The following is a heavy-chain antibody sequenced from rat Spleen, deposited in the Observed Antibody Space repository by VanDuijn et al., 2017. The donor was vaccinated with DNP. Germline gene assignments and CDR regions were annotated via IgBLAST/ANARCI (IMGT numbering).Heavy chain of an antibody. CDR1: GYSITSSYR. Sequence: EVQLQESGPGLVKPSQSLSLTCSVTGYSITSSYRWNWIRKFPGNKLEWMGYINSVGSTNYNPSLKSRISITRDTSKNQFFLQVNSVTTEDTATYYCARGDILRSFDYWGQGVMVTVSS. D-gene: IGHD1-6*01. CDR2: INSVGST. J-gene: IGHJ2*01. CDR3: ARGDILRSFDY. V-gene: IGHV3-3*01.